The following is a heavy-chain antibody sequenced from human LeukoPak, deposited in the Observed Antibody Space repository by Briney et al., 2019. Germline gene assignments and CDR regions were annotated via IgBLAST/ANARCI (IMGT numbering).Heavy chain of an antibody. CDR1: GDSISIHY. D-gene: IGHD2-2*01. CDR3: ARRFIVGSTTRGGEYNWFGP. V-gene: IGHV4-59*11. CDR2: VSYSGST. Sequence: SETLSLTCKVSGDSISIHYWSWIRQPPGKGREGIGGVSYSGSTNYHPPLKGRVSISVDTSKNQFSLKLRSVTAADTAVYFCARRFIVGSTTRGGEYNWFGPWGQGILLPLSS. J-gene: IGHJ5*02.